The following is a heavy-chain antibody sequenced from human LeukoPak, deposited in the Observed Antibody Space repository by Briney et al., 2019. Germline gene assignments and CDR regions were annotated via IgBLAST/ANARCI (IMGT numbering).Heavy chain of an antibody. CDR2: ISSSGSTI. V-gene: IGHV3-11*04. CDR3: ASGYDSSGYYYSEFDY. Sequence: GGSLRLSCAASGFTFSDYYMSWIRQAPGKGLERVSYISSSGSTIYYADSVKGRFTISRDNAKNSLYLQMNSLRAEDTAVYYCASGYDSSGYYYSEFDYWGQGTLVTVSS. CDR1: GFTFSDYY. J-gene: IGHJ4*02. D-gene: IGHD3-22*01.